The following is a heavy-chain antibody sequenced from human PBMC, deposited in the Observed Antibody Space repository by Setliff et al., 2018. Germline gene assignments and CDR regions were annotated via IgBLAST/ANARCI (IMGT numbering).Heavy chain of an antibody. J-gene: IGHJ6*04. CDR3: ASIDWGENFYNVDA. V-gene: IGHV3-74*01. D-gene: IGHD7-27*01. CDR2: INGDGTIT. Sequence: GGSLRLSCGASGFTFRKYWMYWVRQVPGKGLVWVSRINGDGTITNYADSVKGRFTISRDNAKNTLYLQMNSLRGEDTAVYFCASIDWGENFYNVDAWGKGTTVTVSS. CDR1: GFTFRKYW.